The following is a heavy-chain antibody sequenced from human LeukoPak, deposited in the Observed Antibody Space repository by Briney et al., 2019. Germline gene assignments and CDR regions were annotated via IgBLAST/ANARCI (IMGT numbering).Heavy chain of an antibody. CDR2: ISGSGGNP. D-gene: IGHD3-22*01. V-gene: IGHV3-23*01. CDR3: ARDSSYYYDSSGYHPAWYFDL. Sequence: GGPLRLSCAASGFTFRSYSMTWVRQAPGKGLEWVSVISGSGGNPYYADSVKGRFTISRDNSKNTVFLHMNSLRAEDTAVYHCARDSSYYYDSSGYHPAWYFDLWGRGTLVTVSS. CDR1: GFTFRSYS. J-gene: IGHJ2*01.